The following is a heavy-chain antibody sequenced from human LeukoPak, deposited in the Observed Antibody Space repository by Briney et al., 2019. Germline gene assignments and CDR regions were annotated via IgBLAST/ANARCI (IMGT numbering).Heavy chain of an antibody. Sequence: PSEALSLTCTVSGGSISSSTYYWDWIRQPPGQGLEWIGNIYDSGDTYYTPSLKSRVTMFVDTSKNQFSLKLSSVTAADTAVYYCARSSRYYDSSGHGFDYWGQGTLVTVSS. CDR1: GGSISSSTYY. D-gene: IGHD3-22*01. CDR2: IYDSGDT. V-gene: IGHV4-39*01. CDR3: ARSSRYYDSSGHGFDY. J-gene: IGHJ4*02.